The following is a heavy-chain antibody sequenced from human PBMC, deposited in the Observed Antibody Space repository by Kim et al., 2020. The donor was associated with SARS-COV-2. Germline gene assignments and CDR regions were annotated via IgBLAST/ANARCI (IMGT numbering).Heavy chain of an antibody. CDR3: ARVLLSSGWYKWDY. J-gene: IGHJ4*02. V-gene: IGHV4-59*01. Sequence: HPALKSRVTISVDTSKNQFSLKLSSVPAADTAVYYCARVLLSSGWYKWDYWVQGTLVTVSS. D-gene: IGHD6-19*01.